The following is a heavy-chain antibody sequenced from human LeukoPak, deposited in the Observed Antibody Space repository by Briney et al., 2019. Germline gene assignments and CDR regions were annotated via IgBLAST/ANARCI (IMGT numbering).Heavy chain of an antibody. CDR1: GVSFDDYY. D-gene: IGHD2-21*02. V-gene: IGHV4-34*01. J-gene: IGHJ4*02. CDR2: INHSGYT. CDR3: TRMTAGHDY. Sequence: SETLSLTCAVPGVSFDDYYWSWVRQTPGKGLEWIGEINHSGYTNDSPSLKSRVTLSIDTSRKQFSLNLRSVTVADTGIYYCTRMTAGHDYWGQGTLVTVSS.